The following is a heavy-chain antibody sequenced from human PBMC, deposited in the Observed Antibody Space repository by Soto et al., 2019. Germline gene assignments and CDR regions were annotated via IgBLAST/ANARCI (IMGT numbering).Heavy chain of an antibody. CDR2: ISYDGSHK. V-gene: IGHV3-30*18. J-gene: IGHJ4*02. D-gene: IGHD2-15*01. Sequence: QVQLVESGGGVVQPGRSLRLSCAGSGFTFSNYGLHWVRQAPGKGLEWVAVISYDGSHKYYADSVKGRFTIYRDNSNNMLYLQMDSLRAEDTAVYYCAKVGAPRYCSRSSCHPAGAYWGQGTLVTVSS. CDR1: GFTFSNYG. CDR3: AKVGAPRYCSRSSCHPAGAY.